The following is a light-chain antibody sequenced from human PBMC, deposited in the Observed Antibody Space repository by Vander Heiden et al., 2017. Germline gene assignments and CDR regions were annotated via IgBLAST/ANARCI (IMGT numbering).Light chain of an antibody. CDR2: AAS. V-gene: IGKV1-39*01. Sequence: DIQMTKPPPSLSASVGDRVTITCRASQSISSYLNWYQQKPGKAPKLLIYAASSLQSGVPSRFSGSGSGTDFTLTISSLQPEDFATYYCQQSYSTPRTFGQGTKVEIK. CDR1: QSISSY. J-gene: IGKJ1*01. CDR3: QQSYSTPRT.